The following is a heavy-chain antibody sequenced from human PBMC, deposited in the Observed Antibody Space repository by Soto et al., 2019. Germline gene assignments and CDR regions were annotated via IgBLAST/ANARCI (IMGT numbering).Heavy chain of an antibody. D-gene: IGHD2-15*01. CDR3: ARDDVLCDGSRCYGVPLDV. V-gene: IGHV3-23*01. CDR1: GGIFSRYA. Sequence: GGALRLSCAASGGIFSRYAMSGGRQAPGEGLEWVSAISGSGGSTYYADSVKGRFTISRDNSKNTLYLQMNSLRAEDTAVYYCARDDVLCDGSRCYGVPLDVWGKGTTVTVSS. J-gene: IGHJ6*04. CDR2: ISGSGGST.